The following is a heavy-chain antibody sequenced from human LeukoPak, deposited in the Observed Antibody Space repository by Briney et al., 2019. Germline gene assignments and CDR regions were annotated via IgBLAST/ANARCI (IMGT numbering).Heavy chain of an antibody. Sequence: GGSLRLSCAASGFXFSTYEMNWVRQAPGKGLEWVSSISSSSSYTYYAASVKGRFTISRDNAKNSLYLQMNSLRAEDTAVYYCARDQNSYGYCYFDYWGQGTLVTASS. CDR3: ARDQNSYGYCYFDY. V-gene: IGHV3-21*01. J-gene: IGHJ4*02. CDR1: GFXFSTYE. D-gene: IGHD5-18*01. CDR2: ISSSSSYT.